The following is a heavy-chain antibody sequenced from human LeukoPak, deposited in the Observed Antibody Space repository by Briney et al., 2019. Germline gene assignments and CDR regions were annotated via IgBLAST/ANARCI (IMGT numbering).Heavy chain of an antibody. CDR2: IKQDGSEK. CDR3: ARDPLRIATAGRGTLY. Sequence: PGGSLRLSCAASGFTFSNYWMSWVRQAPGKGLGWVANIKQDGSEKYYVDSVKGRFIISRDNAKNSLYLQMNSLRAEDTAVYYCARDPLRIATAGRGTLYWGQGTLVTVSS. D-gene: IGHD6-13*01. V-gene: IGHV3-7*01. CDR1: GFTFSNYW. J-gene: IGHJ4*02.